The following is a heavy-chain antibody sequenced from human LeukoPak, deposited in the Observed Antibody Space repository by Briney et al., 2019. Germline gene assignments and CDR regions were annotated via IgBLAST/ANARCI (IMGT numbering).Heavy chain of an antibody. CDR2: INPNSGGT. V-gene: IGHV1-2*02. J-gene: IGHJ2*01. D-gene: IGHD3-10*01. CDR3: ARARMVRGVMSYFDL. CDR1: GYTFTGYY. Sequence: ASVKVSCKASGYTFTGYYMHWVRQAPGQGLEWMGWINPNSGGTNYAQKFQGRVTITRDTSISTAYMELSRLRSDDTAVYYCARARMVRGVMSYFDLWGRGTLVTVSS.